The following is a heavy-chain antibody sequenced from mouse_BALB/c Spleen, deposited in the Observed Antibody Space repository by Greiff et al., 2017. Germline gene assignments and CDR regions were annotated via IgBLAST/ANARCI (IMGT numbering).Heavy chain of an antibody. CDR2: ISSGSSTI. D-gene: IGHD1-1*01. V-gene: IGHV5-17*02. CDR3: AREGEFITTVVAFDY. J-gene: IGHJ2*01. CDR1: GFTFSSFG. Sequence: EVQLVESGGGLVQPGGSRKLSCAASGFTFSSFGMHWVRQAPEKGLEWVAYISSGSSTIYYADTVKGRFTISRDNPKNTLFLQMTSLRSEDTAMYYCAREGEFITTVVAFDYWGQGTTLTVSS.